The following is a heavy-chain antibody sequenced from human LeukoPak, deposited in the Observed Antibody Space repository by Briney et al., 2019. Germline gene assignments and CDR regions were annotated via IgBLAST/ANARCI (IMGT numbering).Heavy chain of an antibody. V-gene: IGHV3-21*01. CDR2: ISSSGTSK. CDR1: AFSCISYS. J-gene: IGHJ1*01. Sequence: PGGSLRLSCAASAFSCISYSLNWGRQALGEGLEGFSCISSSGTSKSYADSVMGRFTISRDNAKNRLYLQMNTLRAEDRAVYYCARDFTVESTAYCHNWGRGTLVTVSS. D-gene: IGHD2-21*01. CDR3: ARDFTVESTAYCHN.